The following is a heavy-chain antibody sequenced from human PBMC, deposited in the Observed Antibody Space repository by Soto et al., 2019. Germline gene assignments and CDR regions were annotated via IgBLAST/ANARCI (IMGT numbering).Heavy chain of an antibody. CDR1: GGSFSGYY. V-gene: IGHV4-34*01. Sequence: QVQLQQWGAGLLKPSETLSLTCAVYGGSFSGYYWSWIRQPPGKGLEWIGEINHSGSTNYNPSLKGRGTISVDPSKNPFPLKLSSVTAADTAVYYCARGGNSGYVWWGQGTLVTVSS. J-gene: IGHJ4*02. D-gene: IGHD5-12*01. CDR3: ARGGNSGYVW. CDR2: INHSGST.